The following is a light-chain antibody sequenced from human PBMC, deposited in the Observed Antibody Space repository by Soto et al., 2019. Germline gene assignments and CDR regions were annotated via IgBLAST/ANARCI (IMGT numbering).Light chain of an antibody. CDR2: FAS. CDR3: QQRSAWPWT. J-gene: IGKJ1*01. CDR1: HSVGSL. V-gene: IGKV3-11*01. Sequence: EIVLTQSTATLSLSPGDRATLSCRASHSVGSLLAWYQQKPGQAPRLLMYFASNRDTGIPPRFSGSGSGTDFTLTIDSLEPEDFAVYYCQQRSAWPWTFGQGTRVEIK.